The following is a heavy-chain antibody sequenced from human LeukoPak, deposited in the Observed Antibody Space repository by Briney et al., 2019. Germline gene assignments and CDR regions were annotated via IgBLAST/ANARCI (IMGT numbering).Heavy chain of an antibody. V-gene: IGHV3-23*01. Sequence: GGSLRLSCAVSGFTFSGYAMSWVRQAPGKGLEWVSAITGSGDSTYYADSVKGRFTISRDNSKNTLSLQMNSLRAEDTAVYYCAKENPVGGTNYFDYWGQGTLVTVPS. J-gene: IGHJ4*02. CDR2: ITGSGDST. CDR3: AKENPVGGTNYFDY. CDR1: GFTFSGYA. D-gene: IGHD1-26*01.